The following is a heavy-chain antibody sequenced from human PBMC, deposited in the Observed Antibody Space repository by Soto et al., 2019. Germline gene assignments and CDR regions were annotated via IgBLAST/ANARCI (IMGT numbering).Heavy chain of an antibody. V-gene: IGHV3-53*01. Sequence: TGGSLRLSCAASGFTVSSNYMTWVRQAPGKGLEWVSVIYYDGSTYYADSVKGRFTISRDNSKNTLFLQMRSLRAEDTAVYYCARATWMDTITLSGSWGPGALVTVS. CDR3: ARATWMDTITLSGS. CDR1: GFTVSSNY. J-gene: IGHJ5*02. D-gene: IGHD5-18*01. CDR2: IYYDGST.